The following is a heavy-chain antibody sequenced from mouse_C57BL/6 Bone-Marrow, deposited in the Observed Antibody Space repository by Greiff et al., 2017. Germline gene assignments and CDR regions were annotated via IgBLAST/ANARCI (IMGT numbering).Heavy chain of an antibody. J-gene: IGHJ2*01. CDR3: ARGVSDY. CDR1: GYTFTSYW. CDR2: IYPGSGST. Sequence: QVQLQQSGAELVKPGASVKMSCKASGYTFTSYWITWVKQRPGQGLEWIGDIYPGSGSTNYNEKFKSKATLTVDTSSSTAYMQLSSLTAEYSAVYYCARGVSDYWGQGTTLTVSS. V-gene: IGHV1-55*01.